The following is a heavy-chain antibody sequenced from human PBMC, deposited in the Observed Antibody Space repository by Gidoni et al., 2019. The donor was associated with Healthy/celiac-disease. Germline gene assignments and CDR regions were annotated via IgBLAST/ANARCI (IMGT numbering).Heavy chain of an antibody. CDR2: IYTSGST. J-gene: IGHJ4*02. V-gene: IGHV4-61*02. CDR1: GGSISSGSYY. Sequence: QVQLQESGPGLVKPSQTLSLTCTVSGGSISSGSYYWSWIRQPAGKGLEWIGRIYTSGSTNYNPSLKSRVTISVDTSKNQFSLKLSSVTAADTAVYYCARGGGVYYDFWSGYYKPYYFDYWGQGTLVTVSS. CDR3: ARGGGVYYDFWSGYYKPYYFDY. D-gene: IGHD3-3*01.